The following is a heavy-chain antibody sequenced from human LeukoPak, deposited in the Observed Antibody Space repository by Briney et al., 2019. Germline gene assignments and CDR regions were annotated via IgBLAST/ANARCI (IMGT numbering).Heavy chain of an antibody. CDR2: IYYSGST. Sequence: GSLRLSCAASGFTLSSYSMNWVRQAPGKGLEWIGYIYYSGSTYYNPSLKSRVTISVDTSKSQFSLKLSSVTAADTAVYYCARVGSGGSMSKVHYGGKGGAFDIWGQGTMVTVSS. CDR3: ARVGSGGSMSKVHYGGKGGAFDI. D-gene: IGHD4-23*01. J-gene: IGHJ3*02. CDR1: GFTLSSYS. V-gene: IGHV4-59*06.